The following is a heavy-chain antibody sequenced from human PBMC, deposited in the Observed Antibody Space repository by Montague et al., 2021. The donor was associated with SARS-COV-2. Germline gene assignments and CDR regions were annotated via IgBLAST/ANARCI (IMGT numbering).Heavy chain of an antibody. V-gene: IGHV4-4*02. CDR1: GDSISTSTW. J-gene: IGHJ6*02. CDR3: ATLSRQTAAGTRDSFGLDV. Sequence: SETRSLTCRVSGDSISTSTWWTWVRQPPGKGLEWMGEIFHSGTINYNPPLKSRVSISVDKSNNQSSLMLSSLIAADTAVYYCATLSRQTAAGTRDSFGLDVWGQGTTVVVSS. CDR2: IFHSGTI. D-gene: IGHD6-13*01.